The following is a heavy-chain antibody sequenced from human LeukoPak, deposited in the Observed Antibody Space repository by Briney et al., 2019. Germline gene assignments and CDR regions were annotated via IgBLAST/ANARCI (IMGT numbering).Heavy chain of an antibody. J-gene: IGHJ4*02. V-gene: IGHV3-7*01. CDR2: IKQNGMDT. CDR1: GFNFYNFW. Sequence: GGSLRLSCAASGFNFYNFWMTWVRQAPGKGLEWVANIKQNGMDTYYVDSVKGRFTISRDNAKNSLYLRMNSLRVEDTAVYYCARDLGATIFDFDYWGQGTLVTVSS. CDR3: ARDLGATIFDFDY. D-gene: IGHD1-26*01.